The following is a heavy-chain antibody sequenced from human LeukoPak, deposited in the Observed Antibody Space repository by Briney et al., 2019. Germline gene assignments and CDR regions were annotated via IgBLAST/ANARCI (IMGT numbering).Heavy chain of an antibody. J-gene: IGHJ6*02. D-gene: IGHD1-26*01. Sequence: PGGSLGLSCAASGFTFSDYYMSWIRQAPGKGLEWVSYISSTSSYTNYADSVKGRFTISRDNAKNSLHLQMNSLRAEDTAMYYCARLAAGYSGSYYNYYYYGMDVWGQGTTVTVSS. CDR3: ARLAAGYSGSYYNYYYYGMDV. CDR1: GFTFSDYY. CDR2: ISSTSSYT. V-gene: IGHV3-11*03.